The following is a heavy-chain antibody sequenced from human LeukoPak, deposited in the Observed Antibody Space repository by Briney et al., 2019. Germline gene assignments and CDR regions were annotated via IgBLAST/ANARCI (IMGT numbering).Heavy chain of an antibody. D-gene: IGHD2-2*02. CDR2: INHSGST. J-gene: IGHJ4*02. CDR1: GGSFSGYY. V-gene: IGHV4-34*01. Sequence: SETLSLTCAVYGGSFSGYYWSWIRQPPGKGLEWIGEINHSGSTNYNPSLKSRVTISVDTSKNQFSLKLSSVTAADTAVYYCVSCSDTSCYTGFDYWGQGTLVTVSS. CDR3: VSCSDTSCYTGFDY.